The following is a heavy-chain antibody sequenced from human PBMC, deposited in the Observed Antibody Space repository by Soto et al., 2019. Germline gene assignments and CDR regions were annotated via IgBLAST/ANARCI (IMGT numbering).Heavy chain of an antibody. D-gene: IGHD4-17*01. CDR1: GFTFRSYW. V-gene: IGHV3-7*03. J-gene: IGHJ5*01. CDR2: IRPEGNEK. Sequence: EVQVVESGGGLVQPGESPRVSCVGSGFTFRSYWMSWVRQAPGKGLEWVANIRPEGNEKYYVDSVKGRFIISRDNAKNSVFLQMNSLRVEDTAVYFCAREEGATVANNWFDSWGQGTLVTVSS. CDR3: AREEGATVANNWFDS.